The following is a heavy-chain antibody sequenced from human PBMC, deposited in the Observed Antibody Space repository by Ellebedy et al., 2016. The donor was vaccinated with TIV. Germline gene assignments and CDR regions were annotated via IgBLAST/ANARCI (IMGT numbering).Heavy chain of an antibody. CDR3: TRRGVSGDYGSPGDY. J-gene: IGHJ4*02. CDR2: ISYNSAYI. V-gene: IGHV3-23*01. CDR1: GFTFSSFA. D-gene: IGHD3-22*01. Sequence: GESLKISCAGSGFTFSSFAMSRVRQTPGKGLEWVSAISYNSAYIYYIDSVKGRFTISRDNSKNTLYLQMNSLRVEDTAVYYCTRRGVSGDYGSPGDYWGPGTLVTVSS.